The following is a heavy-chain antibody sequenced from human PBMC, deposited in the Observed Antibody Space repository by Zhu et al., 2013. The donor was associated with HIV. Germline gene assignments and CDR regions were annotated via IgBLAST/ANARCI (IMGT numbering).Heavy chain of an antibody. CDR1: GYIFTAYY. V-gene: IGHV1-2*02. D-gene: IGHD2-15*01. Sequence: QVQLVQSGGEVKKPGASVKVSCKASGYIFTAYYIHWLRQAPGQGLEWMGWINPNAGGTDYAQKFQGRITMTRDTSTNTAYMEMTSLRSDDTARYYCATHSGGDWYFDLWGLAPWSLSPQ. J-gene: IGHJ2*01. CDR2: INPNAGGT. CDR3: ATHSGGDWYFDL.